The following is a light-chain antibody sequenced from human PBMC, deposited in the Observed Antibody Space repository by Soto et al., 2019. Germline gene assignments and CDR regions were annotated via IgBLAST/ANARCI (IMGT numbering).Light chain of an antibody. CDR3: QQYGSSPPYT. CDR2: GSS. V-gene: IGKV3-20*01. CDR1: QTVSNNY. J-gene: IGKJ2*01. Sequence: EVVLTQSPGTLSLSPGERATLSCRAIQTVSNNYLAWYQQKPGQAPRLLIFGSSDRATGIPDRFSGSGSVTDFTLTISRLEPEDFAVYYCQQYGSSPPYTFGQGTKLEIK.